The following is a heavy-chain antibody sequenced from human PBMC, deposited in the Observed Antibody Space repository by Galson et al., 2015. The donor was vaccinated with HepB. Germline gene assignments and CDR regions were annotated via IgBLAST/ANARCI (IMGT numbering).Heavy chain of an antibody. CDR1: GGSISSGDYY. D-gene: IGHD3-22*01. J-gene: IGHJ4*02. CDR3: ARDPIPYYYDSSGYWPSYGDY. CDR2: IYYSGST. V-gene: IGHV4-30-4*01. Sequence: TLSLTCTVSGGSISSGDYYWSWIRQPPGKGLEWIGYIYYSGSTYYNPSLKSRVTISVDTSKNQFSLKLSSVTAADTAVYYCARDPIPYYYDSSGYWPSYGDYWGQGTLVTVSS.